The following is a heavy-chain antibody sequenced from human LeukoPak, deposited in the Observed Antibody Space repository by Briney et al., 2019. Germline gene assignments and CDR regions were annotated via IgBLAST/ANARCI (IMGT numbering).Heavy chain of an antibody. CDR1: GLTFSSYA. D-gene: IGHD3-22*01. J-gene: IGHJ4*02. V-gene: IGHV3-23*01. Sequence: GGSLRLSCAASGLTFSSYAMSWVRQAPGKGLEWVSAISEDGGARLYADCVKGRFTISRDNSENPVSLQVNSLRAGDTAVYFCAKESLPHRGYYFDSWGRGTLITVSS. CDR2: ISEDGGAR. CDR3: AKESLPHRGYYFDS.